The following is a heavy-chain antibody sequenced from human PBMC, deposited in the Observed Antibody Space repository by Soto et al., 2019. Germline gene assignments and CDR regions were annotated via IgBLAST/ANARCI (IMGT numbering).Heavy chain of an antibody. V-gene: IGHV1-69*13. CDR3: ARDQGYSSSWSLFDY. Sequence: SVKVSCKASGGTFSSYAISWVRPDPGQGLEWMGGIIPIFGTANYAQRFQGRVTITADESTSTVYMELSSLRSEDTAVYYCARDQGYSSSWSLFDYWGQGTLVTVSS. CDR2: IIPIFGTA. CDR1: GGTFSSYA. D-gene: IGHD6-13*01. J-gene: IGHJ4*02.